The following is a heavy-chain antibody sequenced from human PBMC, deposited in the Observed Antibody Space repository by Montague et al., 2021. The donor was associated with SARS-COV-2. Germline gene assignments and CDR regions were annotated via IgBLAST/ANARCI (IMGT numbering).Heavy chain of an antibody. CDR1: GFSLSTSGMC. V-gene: IGHV4-39*02. Sequence: VKPTQTLTLTCTFSGFSLSTSGMCVSWIRQPPGKELEWIGNIYYSGTTYYNPSLQSRGTISVDTSKNHLSLRLSSVTAADTAVYFCARGMIRGVTTPFDYWGQGSQVTVSS. J-gene: IGHJ4*02. CDR2: IYYSGTT. D-gene: IGHD3-10*01. CDR3: ARGMIRGVTTPFDY.